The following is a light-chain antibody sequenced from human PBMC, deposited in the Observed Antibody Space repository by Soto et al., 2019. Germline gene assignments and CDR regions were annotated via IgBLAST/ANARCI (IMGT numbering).Light chain of an antibody. CDR3: QQHGQWPIT. CDR1: QSVGST. CDR2: DAS. Sequence: EIVMTQSPATLSVSPGERATLSCRASQSVGSTLAWYQQKPGQPPRLLIYDASTRATGIPARFSGSGSGTEFTLTISSLQPEDFATYYCQQHGQWPITFGQGTRLEIK. V-gene: IGKV3-15*01. J-gene: IGKJ5*01.